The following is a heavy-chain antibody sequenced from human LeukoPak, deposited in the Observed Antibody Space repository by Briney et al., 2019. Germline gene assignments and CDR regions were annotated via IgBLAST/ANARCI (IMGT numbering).Heavy chain of an antibody. CDR2: ISGSGGST. Sequence: GGSPRLSCAASGFTFSSYAMSWVRQAPGKGLEWVSSISGSGGSTYYADSVKGRFTISRDNSKNTLYLQMNSLRAEDTAVYYCAKDLPNPGTSRHFQYWGQGTLVTVSS. V-gene: IGHV3-23*01. D-gene: IGHD2-8*01. J-gene: IGHJ1*01. CDR1: GFTFSSYA. CDR3: AKDLPNPGTSRHFQY.